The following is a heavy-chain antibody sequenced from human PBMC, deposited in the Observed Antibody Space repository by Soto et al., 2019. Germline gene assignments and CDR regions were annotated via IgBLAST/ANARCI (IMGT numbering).Heavy chain of an antibody. CDR1: GGSISNYY. CDR3: ARGGSDWALPYSWFDP. J-gene: IGHJ5*02. D-gene: IGHD6-19*01. Sequence: ASETLSLTCTVSGGSISNYYWSWIRQPPGKGLEWIGYIYYSGSTNYNPSIKSRVTISVDTSKNQFSLKLSSVTAADTAVYYCARGGSDWALPYSWFDPWGQGILVTVS. V-gene: IGHV4-59*01. CDR2: IYYSGST.